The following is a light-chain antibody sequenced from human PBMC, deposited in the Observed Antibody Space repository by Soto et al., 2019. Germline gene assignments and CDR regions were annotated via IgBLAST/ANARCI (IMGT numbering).Light chain of an antibody. CDR3: QQYDNLPLT. CDR2: GAS. J-gene: IGKJ3*01. CDR1: QSISSSF. Sequence: EIVLTQSPGTLSLSPGERAALSCRASQSISSSFLAWYQHKPGQAPRLLIHGASSRATGIPDRFSGSGSGTEFTLTINSLQSEDFAVYFCQQYDNLPLTFGPGTKVDIK. V-gene: IGKV3-20*01.